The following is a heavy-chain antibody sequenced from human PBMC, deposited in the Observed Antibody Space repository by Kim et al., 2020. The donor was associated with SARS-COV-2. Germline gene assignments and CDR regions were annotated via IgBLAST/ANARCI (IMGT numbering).Heavy chain of an antibody. CDR2: GPNT. D-gene: IGHD1-7*01. V-gene: IGHV3-23*01. J-gene: IGHJ6*02. Sequence: GPNTYYTDSVKGLFAISRDNSNNALYLQMNSLRAEDTAVYLCPRTSHMDVWGQGTTVTVSS. CDR3: PRTSHMDV.